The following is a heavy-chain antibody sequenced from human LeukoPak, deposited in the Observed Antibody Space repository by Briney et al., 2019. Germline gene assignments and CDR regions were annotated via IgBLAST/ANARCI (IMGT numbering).Heavy chain of an antibody. Sequence: GGSLRLSCAASGFTFSSYAMHWVRQAPGKGLEWVAVISYDGSNKYYADSVKGRFTISRDNSKNTLYLQMNSLRAEDTAVYYCAKDQGRTVTYFDYWGQGTLVTVSS. D-gene: IGHD4-17*01. CDR1: GFTFSSYA. CDR3: AKDQGRTVTYFDY. V-gene: IGHV3-30-3*01. CDR2: ISYDGSNK. J-gene: IGHJ4*02.